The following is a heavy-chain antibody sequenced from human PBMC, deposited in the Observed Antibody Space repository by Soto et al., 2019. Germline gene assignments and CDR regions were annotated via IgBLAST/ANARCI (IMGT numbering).Heavy chain of an antibody. J-gene: IGHJ6*03. CDR2: INHSGST. Sequence: SEILSLTCAVYGGSFSGYYWSWIRQPPGKGLEWIGEINHSGSTNYNPSLKSRVTISVDTSKNQFSLKLSSVTAADTAVYYCARGRVGTTSYYYYYMDVWGKGTTVTVSS. V-gene: IGHV4-34*01. D-gene: IGHD1-7*01. CDR3: ARGRVGTTSYYYYYMDV. CDR1: GGSFSGYY.